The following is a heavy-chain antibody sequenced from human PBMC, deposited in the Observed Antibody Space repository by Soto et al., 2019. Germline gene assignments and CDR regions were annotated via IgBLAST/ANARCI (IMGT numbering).Heavy chain of an antibody. J-gene: IGHJ2*01. V-gene: IGHV3-15*01. CDR2: IKSKPDGGTT. CDR3: TIDPLYCTGGGCYSTGGRVFDL. CDR1: GFTLSHAW. Sequence: EVQLVESGGGLVKPGGSLRLSCAASGFTLSHAWIIWVRQAPGKGLEWVGRIKSKPDGGTTDYAAPVNGRFTISRDDSKNTMDLQMNSLKTEDTAVYYCTIDPLYCTGGGCYSTGGRVFDLWCRGTLVTVSS. D-gene: IGHD2-8*02.